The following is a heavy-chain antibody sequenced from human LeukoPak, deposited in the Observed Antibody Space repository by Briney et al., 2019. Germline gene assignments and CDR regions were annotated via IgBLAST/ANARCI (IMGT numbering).Heavy chain of an antibody. Sequence: ASVKVSCKASGYTCTGYYMHWVRQAPGQGLEWMGWINPNSGGTNYAQKFQGRVTMTRDTSISTAYMELSRLRSDDTAVYYCASPASGYDYPYYYGMDVWGQGTTVTVSS. CDR2: INPNSGGT. V-gene: IGHV1-2*02. D-gene: IGHD5-12*01. CDR3: ASPASGYDYPYYYGMDV. CDR1: GYTCTGYY. J-gene: IGHJ6*02.